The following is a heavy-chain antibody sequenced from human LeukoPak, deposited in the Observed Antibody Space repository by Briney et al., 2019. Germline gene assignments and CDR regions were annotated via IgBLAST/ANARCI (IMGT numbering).Heavy chain of an antibody. V-gene: IGHV3-74*01. CDR1: GFTFSNYR. J-gene: IGHJ4*02. D-gene: IGHD2-8*01. CDR3: VRGTNDWTGIDY. CDR2: INPDGSST. Sequence: PGGYLRLSCAASGFTFSNYRMHWVRHAPWKGRVWVLRINPDGSSTDYADSVKGRFTISRDNARNTLYLQMNSLRVEDTAIYYCVRGTNDWTGIDYWGQGTLVTVSS.